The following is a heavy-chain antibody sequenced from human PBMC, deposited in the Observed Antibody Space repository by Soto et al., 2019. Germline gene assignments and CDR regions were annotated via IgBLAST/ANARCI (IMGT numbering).Heavy chain of an antibody. Sequence: PGGALRLSWSASGCTFSIYAKHWVRQAPGKGLEYVSSISTNGGSTDYADSVKGRFTISRDNSKNTVYLQMSSLRVEDTAVYYCVKGEYYYDSSGYYPFDYWRQGT. J-gene: IGHJ4*02. D-gene: IGHD3-22*01. CDR3: VKGEYYYDSSGYYPFDY. CDR2: ISTNGGST. V-gene: IGHV3-64D*06. CDR1: GCTFSIYA.